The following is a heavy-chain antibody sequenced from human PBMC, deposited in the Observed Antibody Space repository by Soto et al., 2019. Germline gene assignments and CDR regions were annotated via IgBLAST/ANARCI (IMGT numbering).Heavy chain of an antibody. Sequence: PGGSLRLSCAASGFTFSSYGMQWVRQAPGKGLEWVAVIWYDGSNKYYADSVKGRFTISRDNSKNTLYLQMNSLRAEDTAVYYCAKGYSSGWYYFDYWGQGTLVTVSS. V-gene: IGHV3-33*06. D-gene: IGHD6-19*01. J-gene: IGHJ4*02. CDR1: GFTFSSYG. CDR3: AKGYSSGWYYFDY. CDR2: IWYDGSNK.